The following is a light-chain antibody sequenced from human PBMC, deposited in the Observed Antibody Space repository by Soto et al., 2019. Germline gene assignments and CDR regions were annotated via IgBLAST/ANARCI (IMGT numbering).Light chain of an antibody. Sequence: SALTQPPSVSAAPGQKVTISCSGSSPNIGKNYVSWYQHLPGSAPKLLIYDNNQRPSGIPDRFSGSKSDTSATLAITGLQAGDEADYYCGTWDGGLTASYVFGTGTKVTVL. CDR1: SPNIGKNY. CDR2: DNN. V-gene: IGLV1-51*01. CDR3: GTWDGGLTASYV. J-gene: IGLJ1*01.